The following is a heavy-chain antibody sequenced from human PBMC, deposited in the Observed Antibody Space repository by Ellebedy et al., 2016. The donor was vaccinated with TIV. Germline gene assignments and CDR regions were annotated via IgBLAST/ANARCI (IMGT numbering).Heavy chain of an antibody. J-gene: IGHJ6*02. V-gene: IGHV1-3*04. CDR1: GHTFTSYV. CDR2: INTGNGDT. Sequence: ASVQVSCXASGHTFTSYVIHWVRQGPGQRLEWMGWINTGNGDTKYSQKFQGRVTITRDTSASTADMELSSLMSEDTAVYYCATRVWQDPMDVWGQGTTVTVSS. D-gene: IGHD2-21*01. CDR3: ATRVWQDPMDV.